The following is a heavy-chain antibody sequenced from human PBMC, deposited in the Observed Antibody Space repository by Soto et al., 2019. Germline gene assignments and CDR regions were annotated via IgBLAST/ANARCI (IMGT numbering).Heavy chain of an antibody. Sequence: GGSLRLSCAASGLTFSNYAMSWVRQAPGKGLEWVSAVSNSGTIPFYADSVRGRFTISRDNPENTLYLQMNSLRVDDTAVYYCAKDTFGVVTSFEAWGQGVPVTVSS. CDR3: AKDTFGVVTSFEA. CDR2: VSNSGTIP. V-gene: IGHV3-23*01. J-gene: IGHJ1*01. CDR1: GLTFSNYA. D-gene: IGHD3-3*01.